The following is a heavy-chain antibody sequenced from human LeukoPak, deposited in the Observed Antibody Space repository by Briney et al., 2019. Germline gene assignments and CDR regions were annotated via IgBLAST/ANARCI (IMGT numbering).Heavy chain of an antibody. CDR2: IKEDGSEK. V-gene: IGHV3-7*03. Sequence: PGGSLRLSCAASGFSFSNYWMSWVRQAPGKGLEWVANIKEDGSEKYYVDSVKGRFTISRDNARNSLYLQMNSLRAEDTAVYYCAKDGTYYDILTGNDAFDIWGQGTMVTVSS. J-gene: IGHJ3*02. CDR3: AKDGTYYDILTGNDAFDI. CDR1: GFSFSNYW. D-gene: IGHD3-9*01.